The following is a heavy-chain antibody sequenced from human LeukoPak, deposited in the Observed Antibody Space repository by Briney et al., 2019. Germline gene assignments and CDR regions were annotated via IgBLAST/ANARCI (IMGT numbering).Heavy chain of an antibody. CDR1: KFTFSTYW. V-gene: IGHV3-21*01. D-gene: IGHD3-22*01. Sequence: GGSLRLSCAASKFTFSTYWMSWVRQAPGKALEWVSSISSSSSYIYYADSVKGRFTISRDNAKNSLYLQMNSLRAEDTAVYYCARDFPYDSSGYYQTDYFDYWGQGTLVTVSS. CDR2: ISSSSSYI. J-gene: IGHJ4*02. CDR3: ARDFPYDSSGYYQTDYFDY.